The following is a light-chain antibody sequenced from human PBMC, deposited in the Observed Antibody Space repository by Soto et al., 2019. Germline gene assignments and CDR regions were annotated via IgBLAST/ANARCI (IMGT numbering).Light chain of an antibody. CDR2: AAS. CDR3: QKSDSTPWT. V-gene: IGKV1-39*01. CDR1: HDITNR. J-gene: IGKJ1*01. Sequence: IQMTQSPLFLSASFVDRVTITCQATHDITNRLNWYQQKPGKAPKLLIYAASSLQSGVPSRFSGSGSGTDFTLTISDLQPEDFTTYYCQKSDSTPWTFGQGTKVDI.